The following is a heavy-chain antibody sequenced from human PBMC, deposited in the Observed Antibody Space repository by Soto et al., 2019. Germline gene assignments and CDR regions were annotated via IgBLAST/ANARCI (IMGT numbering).Heavy chain of an antibody. CDR3: ARTIFYYDILTGYPNWFDP. D-gene: IGHD3-9*01. V-gene: IGHV4-59*01. J-gene: IGHJ5*02. Sequence: PSETLSLTCTVSGVSISSYCWSWIRQPPGKGLEWIGYIYYSGSTNYNPSLKSRVTISVDTSKNQFSLKLSSVTAADTAVYYCARTIFYYDILTGYPNWFDPWGQGTLVTVSS. CDR1: GVSISSYC. CDR2: IYYSGST.